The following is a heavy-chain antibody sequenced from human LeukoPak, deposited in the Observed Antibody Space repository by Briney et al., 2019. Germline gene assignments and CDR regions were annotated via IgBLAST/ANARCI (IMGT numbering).Heavy chain of an antibody. CDR3: AKDSKPAAPYYFDY. J-gene: IGHJ4*02. CDR1: GFTFSSYA. D-gene: IGHD2-2*01. Sequence: AGGSLRLSCAASGFTFSSYAMHWVRQAPGKGLEWVAVISYDGSNKYYADSVKGRFTISRDNSKNTLYLQMNSLRAEDTAVYYCAKDSKPAAPYYFDYWGQGTLVTVSS. V-gene: IGHV3-30*04. CDR2: ISYDGSNK.